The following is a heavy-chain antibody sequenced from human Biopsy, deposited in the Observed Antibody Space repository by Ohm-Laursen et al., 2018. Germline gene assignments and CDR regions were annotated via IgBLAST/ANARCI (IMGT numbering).Heavy chain of an antibody. Sequence: SETLSLTCTVSGVSISTYYWSWIRQSPGRGLDWIAYIYYSGSTDYNPSLKSRVTISLDTSKNQFSLRLSSLTAADTAVYYCARGSNDFGGLYFPCWGQGTLLTVSS. D-gene: IGHD4-23*01. V-gene: IGHV4-59*01. J-gene: IGHJ4*02. CDR3: ARGSNDFGGLYFPC. CDR1: GVSISTYY. CDR2: IYYSGST.